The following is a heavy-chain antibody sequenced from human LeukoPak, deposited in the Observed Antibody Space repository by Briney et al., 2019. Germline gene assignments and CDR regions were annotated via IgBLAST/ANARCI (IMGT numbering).Heavy chain of an antibody. V-gene: IGHV4-34*01. CDR1: GESLSGYY. CDR3: ARGKYDSGGYYLDY. J-gene: IGHJ4*02. Sequence: PSETLSLTCAVYGESLSGYYWSWIRQPPGKGLTWIGEINHSGSINYNPSLKSRVTISLDTSKSQFSLKLSSVTAADTAVYYCARGKYDSGGYYLDYWGQGTLVTVSS. D-gene: IGHD3-22*01. CDR2: INHSGSI.